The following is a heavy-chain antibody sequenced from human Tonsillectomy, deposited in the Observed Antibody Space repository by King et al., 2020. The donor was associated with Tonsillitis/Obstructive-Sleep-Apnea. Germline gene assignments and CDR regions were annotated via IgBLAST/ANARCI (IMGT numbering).Heavy chain of an antibody. CDR2: INPGGST. CDR3: ARGRVTIFGVARKYFHYYMDV. Sequence: VQLQQWGAGLLKPSETLSLTCAVYGGSFSGYYWSWIRQPPGKGLEWIGEINPGGSTNYNPSLKSRVTISVDTSKNQFSLKLSSVTAADTAVYYCARGRVTIFGVARKYFHYYMDVWGKGTTVTVSS. D-gene: IGHD3-3*01. V-gene: IGHV4-34*01. CDR1: GGSFSGYY. J-gene: IGHJ6*03.